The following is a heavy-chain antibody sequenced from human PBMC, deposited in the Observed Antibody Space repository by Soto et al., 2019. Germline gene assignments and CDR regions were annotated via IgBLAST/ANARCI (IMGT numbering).Heavy chain of an antibody. CDR1: GSTFTHYY. V-gene: IGHV1-46*01. D-gene: IGHD5-18*01. J-gene: IGHJ4*02. CDR3: ATSVNSAMAFDY. CDR2: INPNGGST. Sequence: ASVTFSCTASGSTFTHYYMHWVRQAPGQGLEWMGIINPNGGSTTYAQRFRAGFTMTRDTSTSTVYMELSSLRSEDSAVYYCATSVNSAMAFDYWGQGTLVTVSS.